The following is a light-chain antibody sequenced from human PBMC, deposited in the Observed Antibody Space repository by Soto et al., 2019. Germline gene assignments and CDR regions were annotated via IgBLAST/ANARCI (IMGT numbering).Light chain of an antibody. V-gene: IGKV1-39*01. CDR1: QSISTY. J-gene: IGKJ2*01. Sequence: DIQMTQSPSSLSASVGDRVTITCRTSQSISTYLNWYQQKPGKAPNLLIYLTSRSQSGVPSRFNGSGSGTDFTLTISSLQPEDFATYYCQQSYGTPYTFGQGTKLEIK. CDR3: QQSYGTPYT. CDR2: LTS.